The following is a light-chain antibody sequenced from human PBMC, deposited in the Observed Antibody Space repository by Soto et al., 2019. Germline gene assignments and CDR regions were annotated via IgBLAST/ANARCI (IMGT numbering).Light chain of an antibody. Sequence: DIQMTQSQSSLSASXXDIVXITCQASQNINNYLNWYQQKPGRAPXXLIYDASNLEAGVPSRFRGSGSGTDFTFTISRLQPEDIATYYCQQYENLPTFGQGTRLEI. CDR1: QNINNY. CDR3: QQYENLPT. J-gene: IGKJ5*01. V-gene: IGKV1-33*01. CDR2: DAS.